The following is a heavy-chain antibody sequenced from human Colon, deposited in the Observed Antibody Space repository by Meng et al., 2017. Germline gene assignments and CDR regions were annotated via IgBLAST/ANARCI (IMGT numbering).Heavy chain of an antibody. D-gene: IGHD6-6*01. V-gene: IGHV4-34*01. CDR2: INHSGST. J-gene: IGHJ6*02. CDR3: ARVGPSGRFHSEYSSSPRTARPREYYYYGMDV. Sequence: GSLRPSCAVFGGSFSGYYWSWIRQPPGKGLEWIGEINHSGSTNYNPSLKSRVTISVDTPKNQFSLKLSSVTAADTAVYYCARVGPSGRFHSEYSSSPRTARPREYYYYGMDVWGQGTTVTVSS. CDR1: GGSFSGYY.